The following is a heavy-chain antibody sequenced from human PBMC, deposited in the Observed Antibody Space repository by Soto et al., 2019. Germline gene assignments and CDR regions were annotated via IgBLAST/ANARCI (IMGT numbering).Heavy chain of an antibody. Sequence: ASVKVSCKASGYTFTSYAMHWVRQAPGQRLEWMGWINAGNGNTKYSQKFQGRVTITRDTSASTAYMELSSLRSEDTAVYYCARVRSGYPYYLPLFAYWGQGTLVTVSS. CDR3: ARVRSGYPYYLPLFAY. CDR2: INAGNGNT. CDR1: GYTFTSYA. J-gene: IGHJ4*02. D-gene: IGHD3-22*01. V-gene: IGHV1-3*01.